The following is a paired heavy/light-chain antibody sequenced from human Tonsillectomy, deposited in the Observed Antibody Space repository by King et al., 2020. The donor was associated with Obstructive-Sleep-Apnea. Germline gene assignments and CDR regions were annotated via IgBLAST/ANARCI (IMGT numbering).Heavy chain of an antibody. CDR2: INHRGST. V-gene: IGHV4-34*02. CDR3: ARLPLIMLRGAPVDV. J-gene: IGHJ6*02. D-gene: IGHD3-10*01. Sequence: QVQLQQWGAGLLKPSETLSLTCAVFGGSFSGYYWSWIRQPPGKGLEWIGDINHRGSTNYNPSLKSRVTISVDTSENQFSLKLNSVTAADTAVYYCARLPLIMLRGAPVDVWGQGTTVTVSS. CDR1: GGSFSGYY.
Light chain of an antibody. CDR3: LQHNSYPLT. Sequence: DIQMTQSPSAMSASVGDRVTITCRASQGISNYLAWFQQKPGKVPKRLIYAASNLQSGVPSRFSGSGSGTEFTLTISSLQPEDFATYYCLQHNSYPLTFGGGTKVEIK. CDR1: QGISNY. J-gene: IGKJ4*01. V-gene: IGKV1-17*03. CDR2: AAS.